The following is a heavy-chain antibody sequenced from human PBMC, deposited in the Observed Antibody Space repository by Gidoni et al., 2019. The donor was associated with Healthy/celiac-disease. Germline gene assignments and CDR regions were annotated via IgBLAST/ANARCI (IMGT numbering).Heavy chain of an antibody. V-gene: IGHV3-33*01. J-gene: IGHJ4*02. CDR2: IWYDGSNK. CDR3: ARDPTPYGSGSYSDY. Sequence: QVQLVESGGGVVQPGRSLRLSCAASGFTFSSYGMHWVRQAPGKGLEWVAVIWYDGSNKYYADSVKGRFTISRDNSKNTLYLQMNSLRAEDTAVYYCARDPTPYGSGSYSDYWGQGILVTVSS. CDR1: GFTFSSYG. D-gene: IGHD3-10*01.